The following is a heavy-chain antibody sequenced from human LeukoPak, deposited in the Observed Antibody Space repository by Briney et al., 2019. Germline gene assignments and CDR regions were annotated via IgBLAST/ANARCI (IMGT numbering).Heavy chain of an antibody. D-gene: IGHD1-26*01. Sequence: SETLSLTCTVSGGSIGSSSYDWGWIRQPPGKGLEWIGSIYYSGNTYYNPSLKSRVTISVDTSKNQFSLKLSSVTAADTAVYYYARHLVGATTGWFDPWGQGTLVTVSS. J-gene: IGHJ5*02. CDR1: GGSIGSSSYD. CDR2: IYYSGNT. CDR3: ARHLVGATTGWFDP. V-gene: IGHV4-39*01.